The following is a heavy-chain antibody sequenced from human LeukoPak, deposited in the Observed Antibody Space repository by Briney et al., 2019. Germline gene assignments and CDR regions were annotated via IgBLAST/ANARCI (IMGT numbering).Heavy chain of an antibody. V-gene: IGHV1-45*03. Sequence: GSSVKVSCKASGYTFTYRYLHWVRQAPRQALEWMGWITPFNGNTNYAQKSQDRVTITRDRSMSTAYMELSSLRSEDTAMYYCATTRSGNSHFDYWGQGTLVTVSS. D-gene: IGHD4-23*01. CDR1: GYTFTYRY. CDR2: ITPFNGNT. CDR3: ATTRSGNSHFDY. J-gene: IGHJ4*02.